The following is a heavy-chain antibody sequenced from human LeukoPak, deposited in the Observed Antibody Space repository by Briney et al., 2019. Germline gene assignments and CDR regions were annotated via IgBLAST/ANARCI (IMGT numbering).Heavy chain of an antibody. CDR2: INHSGST. CDR3: ASTERCSTTCPLDY. J-gene: IGHJ4*02. V-gene: IGHV4-34*01. CDR1: GGSFSGYY. Sequence: PSETLFFSCAVYGGSFSGYYWSWIRQPPGKGLEWIGEINHSGSTNYNPSLKSRVTISLDTSMKKFSLKLNSVTAADTAVYYCASTERCSTTCPLDYWGQGTLVTVSS. D-gene: IGHD2-2*01.